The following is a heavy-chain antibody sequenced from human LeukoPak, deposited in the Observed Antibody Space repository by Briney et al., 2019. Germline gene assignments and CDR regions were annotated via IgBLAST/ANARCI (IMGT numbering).Heavy chain of an antibody. Sequence: ASVKVSCKVSGYTLTELSMHWVRQAPGQGLEWMGWINPNSGGTNYAQKFQGRVTMTRDTSITSAYMDLSSLRSDDTAVYYCARGYDWNAFDPWGQGTLVTVSS. CDR1: GYTLTELS. CDR3: ARGYDWNAFDP. D-gene: IGHD1-1*01. J-gene: IGHJ5*02. V-gene: IGHV1-2*02. CDR2: INPNSGGT.